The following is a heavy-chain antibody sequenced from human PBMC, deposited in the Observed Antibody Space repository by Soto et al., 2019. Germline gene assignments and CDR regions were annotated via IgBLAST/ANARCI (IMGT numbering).Heavy chain of an antibody. Sequence: QLVESGGGVVQPGMSLRLSCAASGFIFNEYGMHWVRQAPGKGLEWVAVIWYDGSNKYYADSVKGRFTISRDNSKNTMSLQMNNLRDEDTVVYYCARWGCSGTNCNLNQRSYDLWGQGTLVTVSS. CDR3: ARWGCSGTNCNLNQRSYDL. J-gene: IGHJ4*02. V-gene: IGHV3-33*03. CDR2: IWYDGSNK. CDR1: GFIFNEYG. D-gene: IGHD2-15*01.